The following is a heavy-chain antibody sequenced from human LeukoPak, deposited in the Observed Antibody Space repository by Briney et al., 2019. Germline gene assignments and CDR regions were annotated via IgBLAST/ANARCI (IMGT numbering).Heavy chain of an antibody. CDR1: GLTFSNYW. V-gene: IGHV3-74*01. CDR3: ARDDAGYHD. J-gene: IGHJ4*02. Sequence: GGSLRLSCAASGLTFSNYWMHWVRQAPGKGLVWVSGINTDGRSTVYADSAKGRFTISRDNAKNSLYLQMNNLRAEDTAVYYCARDDAGYHDWGQGALVTVSS. CDR2: INTDGRST. D-gene: IGHD5-12*01.